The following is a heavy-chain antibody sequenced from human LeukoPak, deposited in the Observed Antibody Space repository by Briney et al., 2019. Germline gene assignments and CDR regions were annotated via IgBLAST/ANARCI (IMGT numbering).Heavy chain of an antibody. D-gene: IGHD2-15*01. J-gene: IGHJ4*02. CDR1: GFIFSTHA. Sequence: PGGSLRLSCVASGFIFSTHAMSWVRLAPGRGLEGVSTISDSGGSTYYTESVKGRFTISRDNSMSTLSLQMKSLRVEDTALYYCARGYCSGGSCTWGLFDSWGQGTLVTVSS. CDR2: ISDSGGST. CDR3: ARGYCSGGSCTWGLFDS. V-gene: IGHV3-23*01.